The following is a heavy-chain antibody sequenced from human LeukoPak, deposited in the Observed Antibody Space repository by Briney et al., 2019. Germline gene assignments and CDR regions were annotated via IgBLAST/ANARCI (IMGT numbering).Heavy chain of an antibody. CDR3: ATYSSSNGREFQY. V-gene: IGHV3-33*03. Sequence: GGSLRLSCAASGFTFSSYGMHWVRQAPGKGLEWVAVIWYGGSNKYYADSVKGRFTISRDNAKNSLYLQMNSLRAEDTAVYYCATYSSSNGREFQYWGQGTLVTVSS. J-gene: IGHJ1*01. CDR1: GFTFSSYG. CDR2: IWYGGSNK. D-gene: IGHD2-2*01.